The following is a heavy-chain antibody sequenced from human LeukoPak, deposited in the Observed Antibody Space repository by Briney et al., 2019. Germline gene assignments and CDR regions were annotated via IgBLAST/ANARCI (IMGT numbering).Heavy chain of an antibody. CDR3: ARAHITMVRGVMGSPWFDP. CDR2: ISAYNGNT. V-gene: IGHV1-18*01. D-gene: IGHD3-10*01. J-gene: IGHJ5*02. Sequence: ASVKVSCKASGYTFTSYGISWVRQAPGQGLEWMGWISAYNGNTSYAQKLQGRVTMTTDTSTSTAYMELRSLRSDDTAVYYCARAHITMVRGVMGSPWFDPWGQGTLVTVSS. CDR1: GYTFTSYG.